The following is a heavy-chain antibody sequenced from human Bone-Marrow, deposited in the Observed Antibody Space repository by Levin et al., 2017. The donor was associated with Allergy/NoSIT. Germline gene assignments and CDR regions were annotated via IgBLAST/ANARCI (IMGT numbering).Heavy chain of an antibody. V-gene: IGHV1-69*13. CDR1: GDIFSTYV. CDR2: IIPVFGTT. Sequence: ASVKVSCKASGDIFSTYVFSWVRQAPGQGLEWMGGIIPVFGTTNYAQKFQDRVIITADDSTSTTYMELSRLRFDDTAVYYCARDQGYYYYGLNVWGQGTTVTVSS. J-gene: IGHJ6*02. CDR3: ARDQGYYYYGLNV.